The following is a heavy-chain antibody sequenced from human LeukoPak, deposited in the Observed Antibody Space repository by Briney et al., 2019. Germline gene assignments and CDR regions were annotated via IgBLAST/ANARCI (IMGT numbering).Heavy chain of an antibody. Sequence: ASVKVSCKASGYTFTGYYMHWVRQAPGQGLEWMGWINPNSGGTNYAQKFQGRVTMTRDTSISTAYMELSRLRSDDTAVYYCARDRTGYYYDSSGYHAPLDAFDIWGQGTMVTVSS. J-gene: IGHJ3*02. CDR3: ARDRTGYYYDSSGYHAPLDAFDI. CDR1: GYTFTGYY. V-gene: IGHV1-2*02. CDR2: INPNSGGT. D-gene: IGHD3-22*01.